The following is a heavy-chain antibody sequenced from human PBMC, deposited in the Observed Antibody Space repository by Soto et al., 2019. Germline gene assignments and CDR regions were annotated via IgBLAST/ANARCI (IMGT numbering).Heavy chain of an antibody. Sequence: QVQLQETGPGLVKPSETLSLTCTVSGGSISSYYWSWIRQPPGKGLEWIGYIYYSGRTNYNPSRKCRVTVSVDTSTYLFAPKLSSVAAAATAAYYCARLVWSDGTWFDPWGQGTLVTVSS. CDR3: ARLVWSDGTWFDP. V-gene: IGHV4-59*08. CDR2: IYYSGRT. D-gene: IGHD5-18*01. J-gene: IGHJ5*02. CDR1: GGSISSYY.